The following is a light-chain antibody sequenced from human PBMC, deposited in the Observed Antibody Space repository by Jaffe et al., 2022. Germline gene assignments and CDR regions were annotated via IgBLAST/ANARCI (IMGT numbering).Light chain of an antibody. J-gene: IGKJ1*01. CDR3: QHYSTFPWT. CDR2: RAS. Sequence: DIQMTQSPSTLSASVGDRVTITCRASQTISNFLAWFQQKPGKAPKLLIYRASSLESRVPSRFSGSGSETEFTLTISSLQPDDFATYYCQHYSTFPWTFGQGTKV. CDR1: QTISNF. V-gene: IGKV1-5*03.